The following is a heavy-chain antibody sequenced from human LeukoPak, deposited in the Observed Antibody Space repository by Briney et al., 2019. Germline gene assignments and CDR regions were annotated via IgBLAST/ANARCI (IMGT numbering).Heavy chain of an antibody. CDR3: TRQGSYFNY. J-gene: IGHJ4*02. D-gene: IGHD3-10*01. CDR2: IFYNGNT. Sequence: SDTLSLTCTVSGGSINNYYWSWIRQPPGKGLEWIGYIFYNGNTNYNPSLKSRVTISVDTSKNQFSLNLGSVTAADTAMYYCTRQGSYFNYWGQGTLVTVSS. V-gene: IGHV4-59*08. CDR1: GGSINNYY.